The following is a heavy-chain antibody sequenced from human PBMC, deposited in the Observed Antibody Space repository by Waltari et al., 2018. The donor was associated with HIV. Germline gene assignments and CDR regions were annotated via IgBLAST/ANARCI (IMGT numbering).Heavy chain of an antibody. V-gene: IGHV3-23*01. D-gene: IGHD6-13*01. Sequence: EVQLLESGGGLVQPGGSLRLSCAASGFTFSSYAMSWVRQAPGKGLEWVSAISGSGGSTYYADSVKGRFTIARDNSKNTLYLQRNSLRAEDTAVYYCAKDDLPIAAAGSWGQGTLVTVSS. CDR2: ISGSGGST. CDR3: AKDDLPIAAAGS. CDR1: GFTFSSYA. J-gene: IGHJ4*02.